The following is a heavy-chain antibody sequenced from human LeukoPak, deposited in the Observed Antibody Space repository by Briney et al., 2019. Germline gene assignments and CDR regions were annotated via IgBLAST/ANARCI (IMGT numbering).Heavy chain of an antibody. J-gene: IGHJ3*02. V-gene: IGHV3-53*01. CDR3: AREGTLLSHAFDI. Sequence: GGSLRLSCAASGFTFSSYWMSWVRQAPGKGLEWVSLTYSDGSTSYADSVKGRFTISRDNSKNTLYLQMNSLRAEDTALYYCAREGTLLSHAFDIWGQGTMVTVSS. D-gene: IGHD2-2*01. CDR2: TYSDGST. CDR1: GFTFSSYW.